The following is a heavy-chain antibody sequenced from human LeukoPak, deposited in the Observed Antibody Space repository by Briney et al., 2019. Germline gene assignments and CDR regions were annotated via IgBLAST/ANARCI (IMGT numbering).Heavy chain of an antibody. CDR2: IIPILGIA. V-gene: IGHV1-69*04. Sequence: ASVKVSCKASGGTFSSYAISWVRQAPGQGLEWMGRIIPILGIANYAQKFQGRVTITADKSTSTAYTELSSLRSEDTAVYYCATSRVRGGYVNFDYWGQGTLVTVSS. CDR3: ATSRVRGGYVNFDY. D-gene: IGHD3-22*01. J-gene: IGHJ4*02. CDR1: GGTFSSYA.